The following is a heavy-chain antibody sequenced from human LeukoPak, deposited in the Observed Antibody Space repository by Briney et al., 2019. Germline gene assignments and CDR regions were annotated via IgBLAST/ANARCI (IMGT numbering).Heavy chain of an antibody. Sequence: PGGSLALSCAASGFTISSYAMNWVRQAPGRGLEWVSGFSGSGGTTYYADSVKGRFTISRDNSKNTQYLQMNSLRAEDTAVYYCANGNRCTSPNCLGYYYFYMDVWGKGTTVTVSS. D-gene: IGHD2-8*01. CDR1: GFTISSYA. CDR3: ANGNRCTSPNCLGYYYFYMDV. CDR2: FSGSGGTT. J-gene: IGHJ6*03. V-gene: IGHV3-23*01.